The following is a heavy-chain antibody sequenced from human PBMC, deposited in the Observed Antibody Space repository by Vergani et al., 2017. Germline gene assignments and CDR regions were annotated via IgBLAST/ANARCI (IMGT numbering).Heavy chain of an antibody. J-gene: IGHJ4*02. Sequence: EVQLVESGGGLVPPGRSLRLSCAASGFSLGDYAMTWVRQAPGKGLEWVAFIRNKAYGGTTEYAASVKGRFTISRDDSKRLAYLQLSGLKTEDTAVYFCSRGRGYSFGSSDYWGQGTLVTVSS. D-gene: IGHD5-18*01. CDR2: IRNKAYGGTT. V-gene: IGHV3-49*04. CDR1: GFSLGDYA. CDR3: SRGRGYSFGSSDY.